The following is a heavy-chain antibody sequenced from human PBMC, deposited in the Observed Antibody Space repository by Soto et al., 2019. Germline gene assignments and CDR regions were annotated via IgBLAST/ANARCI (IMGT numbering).Heavy chain of an antibody. Sequence: GGSLRLSCAASGFTFTGYAMHWVRQAPGKGLEWGAVIIYDGSKKYYADSVKGRFTISRDNSKNTLSLQMNSLRAEDTAVYYCARANYGDYFDYWGQGTLVTVSS. CDR1: GFTFTGYA. CDR3: ARANYGDYFDY. J-gene: IGHJ4*02. D-gene: IGHD4-17*01. V-gene: IGHV3-30-3*01. CDR2: IIYDGSKK.